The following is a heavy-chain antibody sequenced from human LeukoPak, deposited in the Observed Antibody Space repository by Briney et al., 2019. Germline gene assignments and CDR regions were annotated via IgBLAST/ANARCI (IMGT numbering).Heavy chain of an antibody. CDR3: ARDPGGLLGFDY. J-gene: IGHJ4*02. V-gene: IGHV1-46*01. Sequence: ASVKVSCKASGYTFTSYYMHWVRQAPGQGLEWMGIINPSGCSTSYAQKFQGRVTMTRDMSTSTVYMELSSLRSEDTAVYYCARDPGGLLGFDYWGQGTLVTVSS. CDR1: GYTFTSYY. CDR2: INPSGCST. D-gene: IGHD1-26*01.